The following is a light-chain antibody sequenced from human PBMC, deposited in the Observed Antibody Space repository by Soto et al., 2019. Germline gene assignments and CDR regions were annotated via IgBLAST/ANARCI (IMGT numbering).Light chain of an antibody. J-gene: IGKJ1*01. CDR2: DAS. Sequence: DIQMTQSPPTLSASVGDRVPITSRASQPISSWLAWYHQKPGKAPKLLIYDASNLESGVPSRFSGSGSGTEFTLTISSLQPEDFGIYYCQQYENYWTFGQGTKVEIK. V-gene: IGKV1-5*01. CDR1: QPISSW. CDR3: QQYENYWT.